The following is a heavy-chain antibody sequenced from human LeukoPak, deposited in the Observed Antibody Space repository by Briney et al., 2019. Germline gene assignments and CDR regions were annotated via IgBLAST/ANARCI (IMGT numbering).Heavy chain of an antibody. V-gene: IGHV4-30-2*01. J-gene: IGHJ4*02. CDR1: GGSISGGGYS. CDR2: TYHSGNT. Sequence: SETLSLTCGVSGGSISGGGYSWSWIRQPPGKGLEWIGYTYHSGNTDYNPSLKSRVTISVDRSKNQFSLTLSSVTAADTAMYYCASHRGYSGYDLDYWGQGTLVTVSS. CDR3: ASHRGYSGYDLDY. D-gene: IGHD5-12*01.